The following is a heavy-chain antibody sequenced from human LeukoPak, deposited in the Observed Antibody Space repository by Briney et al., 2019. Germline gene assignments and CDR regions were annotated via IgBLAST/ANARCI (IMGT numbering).Heavy chain of an antibody. CDR2: ISNSGST. CDR1: GGSISSDY. D-gene: IGHD2-15*01. V-gene: IGHV4-59*01. Sequence: SETLSLTCTISGGSISSDYCNWIRQSLGKGLEWIGYISNSGSTNYNPSLKSRVTMSMDRSKNQFSLKLTSVTAADTAVYYCARGDMGIQAYWGQGTLVTVSS. CDR3: ARGDMGIQAY. J-gene: IGHJ4*02.